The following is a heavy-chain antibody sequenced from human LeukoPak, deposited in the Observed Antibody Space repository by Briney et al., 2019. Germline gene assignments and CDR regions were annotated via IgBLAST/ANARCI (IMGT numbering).Heavy chain of an antibody. Sequence: GGSLRLSCAASGFTFGSYSMNWVRQAPGKGLEWVSYISSSSSAIYYSDSVKGRFTISRDNAKNSLYLQMNSLRAEDTAMYYCARELTIFGVVTSWFDPWGQGTLVTVSS. V-gene: IGHV3-48*01. CDR1: GFTFGSYS. CDR3: ARELTIFGVVTSWFDP. CDR2: ISSSSSAI. D-gene: IGHD3-3*01. J-gene: IGHJ5*02.